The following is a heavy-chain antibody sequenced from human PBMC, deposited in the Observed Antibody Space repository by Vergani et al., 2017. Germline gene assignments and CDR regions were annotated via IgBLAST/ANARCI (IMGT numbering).Heavy chain of an antibody. V-gene: IGHV4-30-4*01. CDR2: TYYSGST. Sequence: QVQLQESGPGLVKPSQTLSLTCTVSGGSISSGDYYWSWIRQPPGKGLEWIGYTYYSGSTYYNPSLKRRITISVDTSNNQFSLKLSSVTAADTAVYYCARGSLNLAYFDYWGQGTLVTVSS. CDR3: ARGSLNLAYFDY. J-gene: IGHJ4*02. CDR1: GGSISSGDYY.